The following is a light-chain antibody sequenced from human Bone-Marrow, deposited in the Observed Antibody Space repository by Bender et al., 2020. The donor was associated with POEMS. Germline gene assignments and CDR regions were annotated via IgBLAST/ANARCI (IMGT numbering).Light chain of an antibody. CDR3: SSYADNSVWV. J-gene: IGLJ3*02. CDR1: SSDVGSYDR. CDR2: DVS. Sequence: QSALTQPPSVSGSPGQSVAISCTGTSSDVGSYDRVSWYQLSPGTAPKLIIYDVSNRPSGVSNRFSGSKSGNTASLTISGLQAEDEADYYCSSYADNSVWVFGGGTKLTVL. V-gene: IGLV2-18*02.